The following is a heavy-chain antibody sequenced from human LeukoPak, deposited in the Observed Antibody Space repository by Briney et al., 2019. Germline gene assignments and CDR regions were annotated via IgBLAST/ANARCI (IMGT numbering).Heavy chain of an antibody. D-gene: IGHD3-16*02. CDR3: AGKVTLGGFIVLYYFDY. J-gene: IGHJ4*02. V-gene: IGHV4-39*07. CDR2: IYYSGST. CDR1: GGSISSSSYY. Sequence: SETLSLTCTVSGGSISSSSYYWGWIRQPPGKGLEWIGSIYYSGSTYYNPSLKSRVTISVDTSKNQFSLKLSSVTAADTAVYYCAGKVTLGGFIVLYYFDYWGQGTLVTVSS.